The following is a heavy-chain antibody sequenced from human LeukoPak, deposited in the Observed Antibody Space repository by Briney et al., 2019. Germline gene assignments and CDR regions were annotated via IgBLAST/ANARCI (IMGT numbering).Heavy chain of an antibody. CDR3: ARSGVGPPVTEPFDY. D-gene: IGHD3-10*01. Sequence: PSETLSLTCSVSGGSISSYYWSWIRQRPGKGLEWIGYIYYSGSTNYNPSLRSRVTISVDTSKNQFSLKLSSVTAADTAVYYCARSGVGPPVTEPFDYWGQGTLVTVSS. J-gene: IGHJ4*02. CDR2: IYYSGST. V-gene: IGHV4-59*01. CDR1: GGSISSYY.